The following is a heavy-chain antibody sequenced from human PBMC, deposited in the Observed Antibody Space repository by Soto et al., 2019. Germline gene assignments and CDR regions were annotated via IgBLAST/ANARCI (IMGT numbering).Heavy chain of an antibody. CDR3: VRRIAGTTNWFDS. CDR1: GFTFSNYA. D-gene: IGHD1-26*01. Sequence: PGGSLRLSCSASGFTFSNYAMHWVRQPPGKGLEYVSAISSNGGRIYYADSVKGRFTISRDNSKNSLYLQMSSLRVEDTAVYYCVRRIAGTTNWFDSWGQGTLVTVSS. CDR2: ISSNGGRI. J-gene: IGHJ5*01. V-gene: IGHV3-64D*08.